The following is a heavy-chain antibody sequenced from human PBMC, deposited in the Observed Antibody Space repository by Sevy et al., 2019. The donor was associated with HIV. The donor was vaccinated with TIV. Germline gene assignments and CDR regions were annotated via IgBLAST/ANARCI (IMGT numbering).Heavy chain of an antibody. CDR1: GGSISSGGYY. CDR2: IYYSGST. CDR3: ARIDSSGYYH. V-gene: IGHV4-31*03. J-gene: IGHJ5*02. D-gene: IGHD3-22*01. Sequence: SETLSLTCTVSGGSISSGGYYWSWIRQHPGKGLEWIGYIYYSGSTYYNPSLKSRVTISVDTSKNQFSLKLSSVTAADTAVYYCARIDSSGYYHWGQGTLVTVSS.